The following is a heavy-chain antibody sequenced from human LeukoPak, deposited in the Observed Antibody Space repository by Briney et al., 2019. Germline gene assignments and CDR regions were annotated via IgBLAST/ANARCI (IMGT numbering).Heavy chain of an antibody. J-gene: IGHJ4*02. CDR1: GGSISTSSDY. D-gene: IGHD3-10*01. CDR2: IYYSGST. Sequence: SETLSLTCTVSGGSISTSSDYWGWIRQPPGKGLEWIGSIYYSGSTYYKPSLKSRVTISVDTSKNQFSLKLSSVTAADTAVYYCARGWFGETLDYWGQGTLVTVSS. V-gene: IGHV4-39*07. CDR3: ARGWFGETLDY.